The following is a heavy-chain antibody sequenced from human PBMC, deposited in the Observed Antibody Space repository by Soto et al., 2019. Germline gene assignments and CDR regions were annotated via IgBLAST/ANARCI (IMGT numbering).Heavy chain of an antibody. CDR3: AKDRYDSSGYYGDY. CDR1: GFTFSSYA. J-gene: IGHJ4*02. D-gene: IGHD3-22*01. V-gene: IGHV3-23*01. Sequence: EVQLLESGGGLVQPGGSLRLSCGASGFTFSSYAMSWVRQAPGKGLEWVSAISGSGGSTYYADSVKGRFTISRDNSKNTLYLQMNSLRAAVTAVYYFAKDRYDSSGYYGDYWGQGTLVTVSS. CDR2: ISGSGGST.